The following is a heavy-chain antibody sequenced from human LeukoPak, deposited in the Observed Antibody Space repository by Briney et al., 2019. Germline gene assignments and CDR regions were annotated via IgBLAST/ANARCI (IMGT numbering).Heavy chain of an antibody. V-gene: IGHV5-51*01. CDR2: IYPGDSDT. CDR1: GYRFSNYW. Sequence: GESLKISCKSSGYRFSNYWIGWVRQMPGKGLDWMGIIYPGDSDTRHSPSFQGQVTISADKSISTAYLQWSSLKASDTAIYHCARQRGYYMDVWGQGTTVTVSS. J-gene: IGHJ6*03. CDR3: ARQRGYYMDV.